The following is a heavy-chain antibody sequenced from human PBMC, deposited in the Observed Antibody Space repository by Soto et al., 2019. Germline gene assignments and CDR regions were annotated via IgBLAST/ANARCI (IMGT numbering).Heavy chain of an antibody. D-gene: IGHD6-19*01. J-gene: IGHJ4*02. CDR3: ASAGGLGAVAADY. CDR1: GGSISSGGYS. V-gene: IGHV4-30-2*01. Sequence: KTSETLSLTCAVSGGSISSGGYSWSWIRQPPGKGPEWIGYIYHSGSTYYNPSLKSRVTISVDRSKNQFSLKLSSVTAADTAVYYCASAGGLGAVAADYWGQGTLVTVSS. CDR2: IYHSGST.